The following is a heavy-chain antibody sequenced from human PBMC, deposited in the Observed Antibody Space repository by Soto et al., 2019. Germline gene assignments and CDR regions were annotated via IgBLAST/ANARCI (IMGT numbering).Heavy chain of an antibody. J-gene: IGHJ4*02. CDR1: GFTFDDYA. CDR3: VRSKGGYSYGTPFDY. V-gene: IGHV3-9*01. Sequence: EVQLEESGGALVQPGRSLRLSCAASGFTFDDYAMHWVRQVLGKGLEWVSSISWNSGNIGYADSVKGRFTTSRDNAKNCLYLQMNSLRPEDTALYYCVRSKGGYSYGTPFDYWGQGTLVTVSS. CDR2: ISWNSGNI. D-gene: IGHD5-18*01.